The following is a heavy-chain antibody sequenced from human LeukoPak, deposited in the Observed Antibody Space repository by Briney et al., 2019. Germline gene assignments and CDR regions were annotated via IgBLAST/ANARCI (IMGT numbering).Heavy chain of an antibody. D-gene: IGHD3-3*01. V-gene: IGHV4-61*02. J-gene: IGHJ4*02. CDR1: GGSISSGSYY. CDR3: ARGRFTIFGVVITKAYYFDY. CDR2: ISTSGRT. Sequence: SETLSLTCTVSGGSISSGSYYWTWIRQPAGKGLEWIGRISTSGRTNFNPSLKSRVTISIDTSKNQFSLKLSSVTAADTAVYYCARGRFTIFGVVITKAYYFDYWGQGTLVTVSS.